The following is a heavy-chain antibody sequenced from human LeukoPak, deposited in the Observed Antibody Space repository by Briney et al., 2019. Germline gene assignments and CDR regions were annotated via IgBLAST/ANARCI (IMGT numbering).Heavy chain of an antibody. D-gene: IGHD6-13*01. CDR1: GFTFSDYY. CDR3: AKDIAAAGTGFDY. Sequence: GGSLRLSCAASGFTFSDYYMSWIRQAPGKALEWVSYVSSGSSTIYYADSVKGRFTISRDNAKNSLYLQMNSLRAEDTALYYCAKDIAAAGTGFDYWGQGTLVTVSS. J-gene: IGHJ4*02. V-gene: IGHV3-11*01. CDR2: VSSGSSTI.